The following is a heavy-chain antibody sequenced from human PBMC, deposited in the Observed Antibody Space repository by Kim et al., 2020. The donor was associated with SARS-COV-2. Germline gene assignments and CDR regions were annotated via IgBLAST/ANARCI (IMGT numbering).Heavy chain of an antibody. Sequence: GGSLRLSCAASGFTISTSYMNWVRQAPGKGLEWVSVIYSGGSTDYADSVKGRFTISRDNSKNMLYLQMNTLRVEDTAVYFCARDLHSGAYTFDYWGQGILVTVSS. CDR2: IYSGGST. CDR1: GFTISTSY. V-gene: IGHV3-66*01. J-gene: IGHJ4*02. D-gene: IGHD3-10*01. CDR3: ARDLHSGAYTFDY.